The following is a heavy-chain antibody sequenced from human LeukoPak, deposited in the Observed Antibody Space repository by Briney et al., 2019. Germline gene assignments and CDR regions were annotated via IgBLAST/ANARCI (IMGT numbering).Heavy chain of an antibody. V-gene: IGHV4-34*01. CDR1: GGSFSGYY. J-gene: IGHJ5*02. CDR3: ARVLITMVRGVIIWFDP. Sequence: SETLSLTCAVYGGSFSGYYWSWIRQPPGKGLEWIGEINHSGSTNYNPSLKSRVTISVDTSKNQFSLKLSSVTAADTAVYYCARVLITMVRGVIIWFDPWGQGTLVTVSS. CDR2: INHSGST. D-gene: IGHD3-10*01.